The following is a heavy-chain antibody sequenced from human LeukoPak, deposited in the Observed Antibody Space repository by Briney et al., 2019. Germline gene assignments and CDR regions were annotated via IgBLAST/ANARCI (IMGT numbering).Heavy chain of an antibody. Sequence: GGSLRLSCSASGFTFNSFAMSWVRQAPGKGLEWVSAISGSGGSTYYADSVKGRFTISRDNSKNTLYLQMNSLRAEDTAVYYCARRLNDFWSGHYVDYWGQGTLVTVSS. V-gene: IGHV3-23*01. J-gene: IGHJ4*02. D-gene: IGHD3-3*01. CDR1: GFTFNSFA. CDR3: ARRLNDFWSGHYVDY. CDR2: ISGSGGST.